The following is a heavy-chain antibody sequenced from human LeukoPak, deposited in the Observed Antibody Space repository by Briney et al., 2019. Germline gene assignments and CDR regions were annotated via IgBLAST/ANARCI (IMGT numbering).Heavy chain of an antibody. V-gene: IGHV3-23*01. Sequence: GGSLRLSCADSGFTFSTYGMNWVRQAPGKGLERVSGITGGGGSTYYANSVKGRFSMSGDDTNNSLFLQMNSLRAENTAVYYCARGPPPPLDWYFDLWGRSTLVTVSS. J-gene: IGHJ2*01. CDR1: GFTFSTYG. CDR3: ARGPPPPLDWYFDL. CDR2: ITGGGGST.